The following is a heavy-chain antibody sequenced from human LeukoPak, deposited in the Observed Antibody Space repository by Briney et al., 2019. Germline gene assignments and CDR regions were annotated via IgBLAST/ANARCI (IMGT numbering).Heavy chain of an antibody. V-gene: IGHV3-74*01. CDR3: ARGGQGAIDI. Sequence: GGSLRLSCAVSGLTFRSYWVHWVRQVPGKGLLWVARIDSDGRGTAYPDSVKGRFTISRDNAKNTLYLQMNSLRAEDTAVYYCARGGQGAIDIWGPGTMVIVSS. CDR1: GLTFRSYW. J-gene: IGHJ3*02. CDR2: IDSDGRGT.